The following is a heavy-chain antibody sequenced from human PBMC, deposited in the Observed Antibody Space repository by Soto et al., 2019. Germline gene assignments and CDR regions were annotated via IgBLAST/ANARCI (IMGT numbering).Heavy chain of an antibody. CDR2: IKSKTDGGTI. Sequence: EVQLVESGGGLVKPGGSLRLSCAASGFTFTNAWMTWVRQGPGKGLEWVGRIKSKTDGGTIDYAAPVKGRFTISRDDSKNTLDLQMNSLKTEDTAVYYCTTGPNLRPLAAFDIWGQGTVVTVSS. CDR1: GFTFTNAW. CDR3: TTGPNLRPLAAFDI. V-gene: IGHV3-15*01. J-gene: IGHJ3*02.